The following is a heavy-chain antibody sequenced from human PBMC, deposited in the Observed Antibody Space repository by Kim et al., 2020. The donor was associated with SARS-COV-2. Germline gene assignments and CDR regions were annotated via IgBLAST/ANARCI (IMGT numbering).Heavy chain of an antibody. J-gene: IGHJ4*02. CDR1: GGSITSRYW. Sequence: SETLSLTCAVSGGSITSRYWWTWVRQSPGSGLEWIGTIYHTGNANYNPSLKSRVTMSVDKSKNHFSLSLSSVTAADTAVYYCARHPFDGSTALDNWGQGTLVTVSS. CDR2: IYHTGNA. D-gene: IGHD6-13*01. V-gene: IGHV4-4*02. CDR3: ARHPFDGSTALDN.